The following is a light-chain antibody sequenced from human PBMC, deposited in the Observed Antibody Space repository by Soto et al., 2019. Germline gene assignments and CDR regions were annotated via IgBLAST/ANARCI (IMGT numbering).Light chain of an antibody. J-gene: IGKJ1*01. Sequence: DIQMTQSPSTLSASVGDRVTITCRASHSISSWLAWYQQKPGKAPKLLIYKASSLESGVPSRFSGSGSGTEFTLTISSLQPDDFATYYCQQYNSSPWKFGQGNKVEIK. CDR3: QQYNSSPWK. CDR2: KAS. CDR1: HSISSW. V-gene: IGKV1-5*03.